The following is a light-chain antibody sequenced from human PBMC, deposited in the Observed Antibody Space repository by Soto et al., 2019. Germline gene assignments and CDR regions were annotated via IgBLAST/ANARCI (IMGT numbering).Light chain of an antibody. CDR3: CSYGGRVNLV. J-gene: IGLJ2*01. Sequence: QSALAQPPSASGSPGQSVTISCTGTASDVGGYNYVSWFQHHPGNAPKLIIYEVTKRPSGVPDRFSGSKSGNTASLTVSGPQVEDEAEYYCCSYGGRVNLVFGGGTKLTVL. V-gene: IGLV2-8*01. CDR1: ASDVGGYNY. CDR2: EVT.